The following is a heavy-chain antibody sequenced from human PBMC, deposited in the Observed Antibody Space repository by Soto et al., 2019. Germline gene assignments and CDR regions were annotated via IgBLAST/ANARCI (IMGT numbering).Heavy chain of an antibody. Sequence: QVQLVESGGGAVQPGRSLRLSCAASGFTFDSHGMHWVRQAPGKGLEWVAVISSDGNNKYYADSVKGRFTLSRDNFNNILYLQMSSLRAEVTAVYYCAKDLLPNTVTTCGSWGQGTLVTVSS. CDR1: GFTFDSHG. CDR3: AKDLLPNTVTTCGS. CDR2: ISSDGNNK. V-gene: IGHV3-30*18. D-gene: IGHD4-17*01. J-gene: IGHJ5*02.